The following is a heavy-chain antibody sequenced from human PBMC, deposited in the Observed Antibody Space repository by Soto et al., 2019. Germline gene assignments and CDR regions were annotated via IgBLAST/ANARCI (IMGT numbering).Heavy chain of an antibody. V-gene: IGHV1-2*02. Sequence: QVQLVQSGAEXKXXXXXVKVSCKAAGYSFTAYYIHWVRQAPGQGFEWMGWINPTSGGTNYAQKFQGRVTVTRDTSISTAYMELTRLRSDDTAVYYCARDLRGLGDPFDNWGQGTRVTVSS. D-gene: IGHD3-16*01. J-gene: IGHJ4*02. CDR2: INPTSGGT. CDR3: ARDLRGLGDPFDN. CDR1: GYSFTAYY.